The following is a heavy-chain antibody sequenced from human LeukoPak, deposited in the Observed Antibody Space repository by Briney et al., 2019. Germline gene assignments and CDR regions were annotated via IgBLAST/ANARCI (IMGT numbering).Heavy chain of an antibody. J-gene: IGHJ3*02. CDR2: ITATSSST. V-gene: IGHV3-23*01. CDR3: ARAKRNGFDI. CDR1: GFTFSSYA. Sequence: GGSLRLSCAASGFTFSSYAMSWVRQAPGKGLEWVSAITATSSSTYDADSVQGRFTISRDDAKNSLYLQMNSLRVEDTAVYYCARAKRNGFDIWGQGTMVTVSS.